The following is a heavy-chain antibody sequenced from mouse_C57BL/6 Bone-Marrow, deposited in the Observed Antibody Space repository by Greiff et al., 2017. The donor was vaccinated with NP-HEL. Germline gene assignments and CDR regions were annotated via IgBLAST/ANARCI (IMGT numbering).Heavy chain of an antibody. Sequence: QVQLQQSGAELVKPGASVKISCKASGYAFSSYWMNWVKQRPGKGLEWIGQIYPGDGDTNYNGKFKGKATLTADKSSSTAYMQLSSLTSEDSAVYFCARGDYYGSSFYWYCDVWGTGTTVTVSS. CDR1: GYAFSSYW. J-gene: IGHJ1*03. D-gene: IGHD1-1*01. V-gene: IGHV1-80*01. CDR3: ARGDYYGSSFYWYCDV. CDR2: IYPGDGDT.